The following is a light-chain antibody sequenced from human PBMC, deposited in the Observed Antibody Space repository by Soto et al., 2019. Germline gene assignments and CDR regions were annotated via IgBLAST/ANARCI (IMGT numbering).Light chain of an antibody. CDR1: QSVSSN. CDR2: AAS. V-gene: IGKV3-15*01. CDR3: QQYNNWPFT. J-gene: IGKJ3*01. Sequence: EIVMTQSPATLSVSPGERATLSCRASQSVSSNLAWYQQKPGQAPRLLIYAASTRATGIPARFSGSGSGTEFTLTISSLQSGDFAVYYCQQYNNWPFTFGPGTKVDIK.